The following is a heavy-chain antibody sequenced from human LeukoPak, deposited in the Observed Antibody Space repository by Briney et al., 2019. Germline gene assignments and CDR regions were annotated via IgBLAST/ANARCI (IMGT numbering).Heavy chain of an antibody. Sequence: ASVKVSCKASGYTFTSYDINWVRQATGQGLEWMGWMNPNSGNTGYAQKFQGRVTITRNTSISTAYMGLSSLRSEDTAVYYCARVVGGSHAAYYFDYWGQGTLVTVSS. V-gene: IGHV1-8*03. J-gene: IGHJ4*02. CDR2: MNPNSGNT. CDR1: GYTFTSYD. CDR3: ARVVGGSHAAYYFDY. D-gene: IGHD1-26*01.